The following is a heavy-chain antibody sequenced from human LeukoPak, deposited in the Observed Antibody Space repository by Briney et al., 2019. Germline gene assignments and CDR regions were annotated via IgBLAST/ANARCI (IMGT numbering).Heavy chain of an antibody. Sequence: ASVKVSCKASGYTFTGYYMHWVRQAPGQGLEWMGWINPNSGGTNYAQKFQGRVTMTRDTSISTAYMELSRLRSDDTAVYYCAKMRATYYYGDNFDYWGQGTLVTVSS. CDR3: AKMRATYYYGDNFDY. J-gene: IGHJ4*02. CDR2: INPNSGGT. D-gene: IGHD3-10*01. V-gene: IGHV1-2*02. CDR1: GYTFTGYY.